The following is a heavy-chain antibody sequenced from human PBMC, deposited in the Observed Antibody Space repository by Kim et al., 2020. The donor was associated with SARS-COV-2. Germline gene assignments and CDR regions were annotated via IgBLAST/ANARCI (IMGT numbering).Heavy chain of an antibody. Sequence: GGSLRLSCAASGFIFTNYAMHWVRQSPGKGLEWLAVLSYDGSNKYYADSVKGRFIISRDKSKNTLYLQMNSLRADDTAVYYCARKGAAGTDYYYNGMDGWGHGTTVTVSS. D-gene: IGHD6-13*01. J-gene: IGHJ6*02. CDR2: LSYDGSNK. CDR3: ARKGAAGTDYYYNGMDG. V-gene: IGHV3-30-3*01. CDR1: GFIFTNYA.